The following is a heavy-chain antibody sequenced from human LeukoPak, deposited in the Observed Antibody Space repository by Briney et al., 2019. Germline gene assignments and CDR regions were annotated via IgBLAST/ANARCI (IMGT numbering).Heavy chain of an antibody. D-gene: IGHD3-22*01. CDR2: IFYSGST. CDR1: GGSVSSGTYH. V-gene: IGHV4-61*01. Sequence: SETLSLTCTVSGGSVSSGTYHWSWIRQPPGKGLEWIGYIFYSGSTNYNPSLKSRVTISVDTSKNQFSLKLSSVTAADTAVYYCARDYYDSSGFYSWGQGTLVTVSS. J-gene: IGHJ5*02. CDR3: ARDYYDSSGFYS.